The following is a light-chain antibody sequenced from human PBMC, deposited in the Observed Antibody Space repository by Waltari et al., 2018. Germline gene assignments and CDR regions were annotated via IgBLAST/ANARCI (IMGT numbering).Light chain of an antibody. CDR2: ATT. Sequence: DIQLTQYPSSVSASVGDKVTITCRASQAISSWLAWYQQRPGKAPKLLIYATTSLPSGVPSRFSGSGTGTDFTLTISSLQPEDFATYYCQQSNTFPFTFGPGTIVDIK. J-gene: IGKJ3*01. CDR1: QAISSW. CDR3: QQSNTFPFT. V-gene: IGKV1D-12*01.